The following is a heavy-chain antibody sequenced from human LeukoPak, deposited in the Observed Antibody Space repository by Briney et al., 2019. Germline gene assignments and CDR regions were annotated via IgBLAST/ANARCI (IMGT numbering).Heavy chain of an antibody. CDR1: GFTFSSYR. J-gene: IGHJ5*02. Sequence: GGSLRLSCAASGFTFSSYRMNWVRQAPGKGLEWVSSISSSSSYIYYADSVKGRFTISRDNAKNSLYLQMNSLRAEDTAVYYCARGLGGWLNWFDPWGQGTLVTVSS. CDR2: ISSSSSYI. CDR3: ARGLGGWLNWFDP. V-gene: IGHV3-21*01. D-gene: IGHD6-19*01.